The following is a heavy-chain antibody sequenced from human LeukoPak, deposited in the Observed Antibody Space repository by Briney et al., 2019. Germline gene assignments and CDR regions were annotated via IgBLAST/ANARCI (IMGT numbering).Heavy chain of an antibody. CDR2: ISYDGSNK. D-gene: IGHD6-19*01. V-gene: IGHV3-30*18. CDR1: GFTLSSYG. J-gene: IGHJ4*02. CDR3: AKDRRAVAGYFDY. Sequence: GGSLRPSCAASGFTLSSYGMNWVRQAPGKGLEWVAVISYDGSNKYIADSVKGRFTISRDNSKNTLYMQMNSLRAEDTAVYYCAKDRRAVAGYFDYWGRGTLVTVSS.